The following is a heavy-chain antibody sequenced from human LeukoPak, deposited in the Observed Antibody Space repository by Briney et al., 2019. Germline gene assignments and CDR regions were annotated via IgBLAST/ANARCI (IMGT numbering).Heavy chain of an antibody. Sequence: SETLSLTCTVSGGSISSGSYYWSWIRQPAGKGLEWIGRIYTSGSTNYNPSLKSRVTISVDTSKNQFSLKLSSVTAADTAVYYCARDPRRDGYNFYYYYGMDVWGQGTTVTVSS. CDR2: IYTSGST. D-gene: IGHD5-24*01. V-gene: IGHV4-61*02. CDR3: ARDPRRDGYNFYYYYGMDV. J-gene: IGHJ6*02. CDR1: GGSISSGSYY.